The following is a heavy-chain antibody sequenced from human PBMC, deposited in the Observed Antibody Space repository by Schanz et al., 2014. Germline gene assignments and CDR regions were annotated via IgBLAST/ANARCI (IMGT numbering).Heavy chain of an antibody. CDR3: AKGRFGELSAFDI. CDR2: ISGSGGST. V-gene: IGHV3-23*04. CDR1: GFTFSGNA. Sequence: EEQLVESGGGVVQPGRSLRLSCAASGFTFSGNAMHWVRQAPGKGLEWVSAISGSGGSTYYADSVKGRFTISRDNSKNTLYLQMNSLRAEDTAVYYCAKGRFGELSAFDIWGQGTMVTVSS. J-gene: IGHJ3*02. D-gene: IGHD3-10*01.